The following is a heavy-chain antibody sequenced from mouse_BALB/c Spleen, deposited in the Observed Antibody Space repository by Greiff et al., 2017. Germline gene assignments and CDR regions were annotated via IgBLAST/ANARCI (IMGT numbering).Heavy chain of an antibody. D-gene: IGHD1-1*01. J-gene: IGHJ2*01. V-gene: IGHV1S81*02. CDR2: INPSNGRT. CDR1: GYTFTSYW. CDR3: AREVTTVVAFDY. Sequence: QVQLQQPGAELVKPGASVKLSCKASGYTFTSYWMHWVKQRPGQGLEWIGEINPSNGRTNYNEKFKSKATLTVDKSSSTAYMQLSSLTSEDSAVYYCAREVTTVVAFDYWGQGTTLTVSS.